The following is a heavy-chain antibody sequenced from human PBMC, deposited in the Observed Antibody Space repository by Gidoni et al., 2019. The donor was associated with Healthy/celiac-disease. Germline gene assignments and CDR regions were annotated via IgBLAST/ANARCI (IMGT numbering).Heavy chain of an antibody. V-gene: IGHV3-21*01. J-gene: IGHJ6*02. Sequence: EVQLVESGGGLFKPGGSLRLSCAASGFTFSRYSMNWVRQAPGKGLEWVSSISSSSSYIYYADSVKGRFTISRDNAKNSLYLQMNSLRAEDTAVYYGARGLGYCSGGSCFYYYYGMDVWGQGTTVTVSS. CDR2: ISSSSSYI. CDR1: GFTFSRYS. D-gene: IGHD2-15*01. CDR3: ARGLGYCSGGSCFYYYYGMDV.